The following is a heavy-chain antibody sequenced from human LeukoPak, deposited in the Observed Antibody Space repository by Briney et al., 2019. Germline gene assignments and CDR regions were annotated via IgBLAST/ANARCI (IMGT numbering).Heavy chain of an antibody. D-gene: IGHD3-3*01. CDR3: ARTPSDFWSGYLDYYYYGMDV. V-gene: IGHV3-7*01. Sequence: PGGSLRLSCAASGFTVSTNYMSWVRQAPGKGLEWVANIKQDGSEKYYVDSVKGRFTISRDNAKNSLYLQMNSLRAEDTAVYYCARTPSDFWSGYLDYYYYGMDVWGQGTTVTVSS. J-gene: IGHJ6*02. CDR1: GFTVSTNY. CDR2: IKQDGSEK.